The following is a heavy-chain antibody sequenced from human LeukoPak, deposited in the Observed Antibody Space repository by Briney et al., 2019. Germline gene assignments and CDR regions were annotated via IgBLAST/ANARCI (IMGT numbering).Heavy chain of an antibody. V-gene: IGHV3-21*04. D-gene: IGHD3-22*01. CDR2: ISSSSYI. CDR3: AKEPRTYYYDSSGYYSH. J-gene: IGHJ4*02. Sequence: PGGSLRLSCAASGFTFSSYSMNWVRQAPGKGLEWVSSISSSSYIYYADSVKGRFTISRDNSKNTLYLQMNSLRAEDTAVYYCAKEPRTYYYDSSGYYSHWGQGTLVTVSS. CDR1: GFTFSSYS.